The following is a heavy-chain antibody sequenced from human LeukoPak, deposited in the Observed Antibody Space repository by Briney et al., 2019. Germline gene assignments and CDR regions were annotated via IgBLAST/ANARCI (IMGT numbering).Heavy chain of an antibody. D-gene: IGHD6-13*01. CDR3: AKDRSWSWDY. CDR2: IPYDRSDT. Sequence: GSLRLSCAASGFTFSNYAMHWVRQAPGKGLEWVAFIPYDRSDTYYADSVKGRFTISRDNSKNTLYLQMNSLRPEDSAIYYCAKDRSWSWDYWGQGTLATVSS. J-gene: IGHJ4*02. V-gene: IGHV3-30*02. CDR1: GFTFSNYA.